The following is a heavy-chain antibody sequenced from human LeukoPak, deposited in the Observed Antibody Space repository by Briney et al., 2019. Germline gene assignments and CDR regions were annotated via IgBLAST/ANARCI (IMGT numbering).Heavy chain of an antibody. CDR3: ARTAPNSLSLYFDY. V-gene: IGHV1-18*01. D-gene: IGHD4-23*01. CDR2: ISAYNGNT. Sequence: ASVKVSCKASGYTFTSYGISWVRQAPGQGLEWMGWISAYNGNTNYAQKLQGRVTMTTDTSTSTAYMELRSLRSDDTAVYYCARTAPNSLSLYFDYWGQGTLVTVSS. CDR1: GYTFTSYG. J-gene: IGHJ4*02.